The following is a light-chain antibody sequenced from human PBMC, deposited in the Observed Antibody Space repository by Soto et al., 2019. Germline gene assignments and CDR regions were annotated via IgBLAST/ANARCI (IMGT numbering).Light chain of an antibody. CDR3: QQYNSWPWT. V-gene: IGKV3-15*01. CDR1: QTVSSD. Sequence: EIVMTQSPATLSVSPGERATLSCRASQTVSSDLAWYQQKPGQGPRLLIHGASTRATAIPARFSGSGSGTEFTLTISSLQSEDFAVYYCQQYNSWPWTFGQGTKVDNK. J-gene: IGKJ1*01. CDR2: GAS.